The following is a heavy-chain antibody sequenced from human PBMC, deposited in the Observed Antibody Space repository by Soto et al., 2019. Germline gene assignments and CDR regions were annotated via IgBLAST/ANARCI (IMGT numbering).Heavy chain of an antibody. D-gene: IGHD1-1*01. CDR3: TTASHDPFYYMDV. V-gene: IGHV3-15*01. J-gene: IGHJ6*03. CDR2: IKSKTDGGTT. Sequence: EVQLVESGGGLVKPGGSLRLSCAASGFTFSNAWMSWVRQAPGKGLEWVGRIKSKTDGGTTDYAAPAKGRFTISRDDSNNTLYLQMNSLKTEDTAVYYCTTASHDPFYYMDVWGKGTTVTVSS. CDR1: GFTFSNAW.